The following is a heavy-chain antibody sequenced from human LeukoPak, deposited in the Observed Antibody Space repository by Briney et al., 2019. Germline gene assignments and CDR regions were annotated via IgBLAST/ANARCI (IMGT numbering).Heavy chain of an antibody. D-gene: IGHD1-26*01. CDR1: GYTFTGYY. CDR2: INPNSGGT. V-gene: IGHV1-2*02. J-gene: IGHJ4*02. CDR3: ATTPGGSYFFGFDY. Sequence: ASVKVSCKASGYTFTGYYMHWVRQAPGQGLEWMGWINPNSGGTNYAQKFQGRVTMTRDTSISTAYMELSRLRSDDTAVYYCATTPGGSYFFGFDYWGQGTLVTVSS.